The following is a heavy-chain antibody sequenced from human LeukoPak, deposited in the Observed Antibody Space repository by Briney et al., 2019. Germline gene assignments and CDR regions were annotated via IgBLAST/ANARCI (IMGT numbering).Heavy chain of an antibody. CDR2: INPSGGST. CDR3: ARGPGGGSYLRDYYYYYYYMDV. J-gene: IGHJ6*03. D-gene: IGHD1-26*01. Sequence: GASVKVSCKASGYTFTSYYMHWVRQAPGQGLEWMGIINPSGGSTSYAQKFQGRVTMTRDMSTSTVYMELSSLRSEDTAVYYCARGPGGGSYLRDYYYYYYYMDVWGKGTTVTVSS. CDR1: GYTFTSYY. V-gene: IGHV1-46*01.